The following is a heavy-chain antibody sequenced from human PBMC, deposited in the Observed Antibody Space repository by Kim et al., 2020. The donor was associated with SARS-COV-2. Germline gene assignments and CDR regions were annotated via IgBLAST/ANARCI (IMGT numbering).Heavy chain of an antibody. CDR3: ARSSADY. V-gene: IGHV4-59*10. J-gene: IGHJ4*02. Sequence: TRGRTNCNPSLKGRVPMSVDTTKNQFSMKRSSVTAADTAVYYCARSSADYWGQGTLVTVSS. CDR2: TRGRT.